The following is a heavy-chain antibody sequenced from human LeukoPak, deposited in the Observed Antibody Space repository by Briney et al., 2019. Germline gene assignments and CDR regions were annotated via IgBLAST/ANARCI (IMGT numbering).Heavy chain of an antibody. Sequence: PSETLSLTCTVSGGSISSYYWSWIRQPPGKALEWIGYIYYSGSTNYNPSLKSRVTIPVDTSKNQFSLKLSSVTAADTAVYYCARVGATDAFDIWGQGTMVTVSS. J-gene: IGHJ3*02. V-gene: IGHV4-59*01. CDR1: GGSISSYY. CDR3: ARVGATDAFDI. D-gene: IGHD1-26*01. CDR2: IYYSGST.